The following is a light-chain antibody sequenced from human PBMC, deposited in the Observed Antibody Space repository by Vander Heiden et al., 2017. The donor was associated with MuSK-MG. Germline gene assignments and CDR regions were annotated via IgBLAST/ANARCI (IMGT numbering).Light chain of an antibody. J-gene: IGLJ3*02. CDR2: ETK. CDR3: LLYYNSPRPLRWV. CDR1: TGPVTSGHY. V-gene: IGLV7-46*01. Sequence: QAVVTQEPSLTVSPGGTVTLTCASSTGPVTSGHYPYWFQQKTGQDHRTLMEETKNRKPSTPARFSASLLGCKDALNLSNAQHEDEGDEVCLLYYNSPRPLRWVFGGGTKLTVL.